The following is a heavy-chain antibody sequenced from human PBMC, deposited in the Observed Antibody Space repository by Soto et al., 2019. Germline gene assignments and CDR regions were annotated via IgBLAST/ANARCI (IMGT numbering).Heavy chain of an antibody. CDR1: GFTFNSYG. J-gene: IGHJ4*02. V-gene: IGHV3-30*18. CDR2: ISYDGSDK. Sequence: QVQLVESGGGVVQPGRSLRLSCAASGFTFNSYGMHWVRQGTGKGLEWVALISYDGSDKYYPDSVKGRFTITRDNSKNTLYLRMNSLRPEDTAVYYCANVLGQGNIPGYWGQGTLVTVSS. CDR3: ANVLGQGNIPGY. D-gene: IGHD2-21*01.